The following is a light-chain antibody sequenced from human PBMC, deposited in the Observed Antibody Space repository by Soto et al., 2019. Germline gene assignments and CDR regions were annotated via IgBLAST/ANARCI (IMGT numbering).Light chain of an antibody. CDR2: AAS. V-gene: IGKV1-39*01. CDR1: QSISKY. CDR3: QHSYITPYT. Sequence: DIPVTQSPSSLSASVGDRVTITCRASQSISKYVNWFQQNPGKAPKLLIYAASSLQSGVPSRFSCSGSGTDFTLTISSLQPEDFATYYCQHSYITPYTFGQGTKLEIK. J-gene: IGKJ2*01.